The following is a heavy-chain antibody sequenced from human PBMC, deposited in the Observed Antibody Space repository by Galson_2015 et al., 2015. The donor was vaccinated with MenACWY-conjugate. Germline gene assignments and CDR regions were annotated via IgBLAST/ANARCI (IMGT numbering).Heavy chain of an antibody. CDR3: ARESRGYSYSYARDAFDV. CDR1: GFIFSSYG. V-gene: IGHV3-33*01. CDR2: IWYDGSSK. D-gene: IGHD5-18*01. Sequence: SLRLSCAASGFIFSSYGMHWVRQAPGKGLEWVAVIWYDGSSKYYADSVKGRFTVSRDKSKNTLYLQMNSLRAEDTAVYYCARESRGYSYSYARDAFDVWGQGTMVTVSS. J-gene: IGHJ3*01.